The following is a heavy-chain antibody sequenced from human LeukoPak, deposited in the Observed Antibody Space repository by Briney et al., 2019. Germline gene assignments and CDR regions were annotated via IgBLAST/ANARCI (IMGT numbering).Heavy chain of an antibody. CDR3: ARALPLLGGNRDAFDI. D-gene: IGHD3-16*01. CDR1: GYTFTSYY. CDR2: INPNSGGT. J-gene: IGHJ3*02. V-gene: IGHV1-2*02. Sequence: ASVKVSCKASGYTFTSYYMHWVRQAPGQGLEWMGWINPNSGGTNYAQKFQGRVTMTRDTSISTAYMELCRLRSDDTAVYYCARALPLLGGNRDAFDIWGQGTMVTVSS.